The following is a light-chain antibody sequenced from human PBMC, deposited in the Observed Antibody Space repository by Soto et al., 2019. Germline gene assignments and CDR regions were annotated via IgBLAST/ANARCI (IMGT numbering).Light chain of an antibody. CDR3: CSYAGSYTGV. J-gene: IGLJ1*01. V-gene: IGLV2-23*02. CDR1: SSDVGSYNL. Sequence: QSALTQPASVSGSPGQSITISCTGTSSDVGSYNLVSWYQQHPGKAPKLMIYDVTKRPSGVPGRFSGSKSGNTASLTISGLQAEDEADYYCCSYAGSYTGVFGTGTKLTVL. CDR2: DVT.